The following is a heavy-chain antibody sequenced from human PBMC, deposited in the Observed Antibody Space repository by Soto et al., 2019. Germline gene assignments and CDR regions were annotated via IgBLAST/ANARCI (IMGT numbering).Heavy chain of an antibody. D-gene: IGHD3-10*01. J-gene: IGHJ4*02. CDR1: GFTFSDYT. CDR3: ARRVEGSFDY. CDR2: IHADFNT. Sequence: EVQLLESGGGLVQSGGSLTLSCAASGFTFSDYTMTWVRQAPGKMLEFISVIHADFNTFDAGSVRGRFTISRDNSKNTLYLPMERLRAEDTAVYYCARRVEGSFDYLAQGALVTVSA. V-gene: IGHV3-23*03.